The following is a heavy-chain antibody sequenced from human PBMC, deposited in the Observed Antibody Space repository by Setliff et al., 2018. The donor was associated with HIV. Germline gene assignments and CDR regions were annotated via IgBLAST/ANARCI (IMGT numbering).Heavy chain of an antibody. CDR2: INDSGTT. Sequence: SETLSLTCAVYDGSLSSYYWSWIRQSTGKGLEWIGEINDSGTTNYNPSLEGRVTMLIDMSKNQLSLKLSSVTAADTAVYFCARGPIRYSSGVRWFLGVESWYSGIDYWGQGTRVTVSS. CDR1: DGSLSSYY. CDR3: ARGPIRYSSGVRWFLGVESWYSGIDY. V-gene: IGHV4-34*01. J-gene: IGHJ4*02. D-gene: IGHD2-15*01.